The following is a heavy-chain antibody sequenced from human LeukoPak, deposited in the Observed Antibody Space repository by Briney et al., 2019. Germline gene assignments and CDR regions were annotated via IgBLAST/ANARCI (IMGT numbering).Heavy chain of an antibody. D-gene: IGHD3-9*01. V-gene: IGHV4-38-2*02. CDR2: IYHSGST. CDR1: GYSISSGYY. Sequence: SETLSLTCTVSGYSISSGYYWGWIRQPPGKGLEWIGSIYHSGSTYYNPSLKSRVTISVDTSKNHFSLKLSSVTAADTAVYYCARAGLTGYYNWFDPWGQGTLVTVSS. J-gene: IGHJ5*02. CDR3: ARAGLTGYYNWFDP.